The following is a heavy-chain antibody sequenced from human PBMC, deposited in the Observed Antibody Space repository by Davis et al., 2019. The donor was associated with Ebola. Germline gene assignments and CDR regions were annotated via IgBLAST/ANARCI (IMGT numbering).Heavy chain of an antibody. J-gene: IGHJ4*02. Sequence: GESLKISCAASGFTFSGSAMHWVRQASGRGLEWVGRIRSKANSYATAYAASVKGRFTISRDDSKNTAYLQMNSLKTEDTAVYYCTSTVAGTDLDYWSQGTLVTVSS. D-gene: IGHD6-19*01. CDR3: TSTVAGTDLDY. CDR2: IRSKANSYAT. CDR1: GFTFSGSA. V-gene: IGHV3-73*01.